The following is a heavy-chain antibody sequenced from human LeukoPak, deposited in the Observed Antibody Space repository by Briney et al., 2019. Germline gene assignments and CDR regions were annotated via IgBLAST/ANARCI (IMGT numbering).Heavy chain of an antibody. J-gene: IGHJ6*03. D-gene: IGHD2-15*01. V-gene: IGHV4-39*01. CDR3: ARHGYCSGGSCYAWGYYYYMDV. CDR2: IYYRGST. CDR1: GVSISSSNYY. Sequence: PSETLSLTCTVSGVSISSSNYYWGWLRQPPGKGLEWIGSIYYRGSTYYNPSLMSRVTIFVDTSKNQFSLKLSSVTAADTAVYYCARHGYCSGGSCYAWGYYYYMDVWGKGTTVTISS.